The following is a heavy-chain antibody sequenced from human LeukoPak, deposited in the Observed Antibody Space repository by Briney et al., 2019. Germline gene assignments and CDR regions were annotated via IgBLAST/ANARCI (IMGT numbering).Heavy chain of an antibody. V-gene: IGHV1-2*02. CDR3: ARYSGDNNAFDY. D-gene: IGHD3-10*01. Sequence: ASVKVSCKSSGYTFTAYYMHWVRQAPGQGLEWTGWINPISGGTNYAQKFQGRVTMTRDTSISTAYMELSSLRFDDTAVYYCARYSGDNNAFDYWGQGTLVTVSS. CDR2: INPISGGT. CDR1: GYTFTAYY. J-gene: IGHJ4*02.